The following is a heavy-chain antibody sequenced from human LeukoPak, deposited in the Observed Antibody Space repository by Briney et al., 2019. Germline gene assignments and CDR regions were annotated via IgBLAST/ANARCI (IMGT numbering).Heavy chain of an antibody. Sequence: SETLSLTCAVYGGSFSGYYWSWIRQPPGKGLEWIGEINHSGSTNYNPSLKSRVTISVDTSKNQFSLKLSSVTAADTAVYYCARGSDYYDSRGYYSDWGQGTLVTVSS. V-gene: IGHV4-34*01. CDR3: ARGSDYYDSRGYYSD. D-gene: IGHD3-22*01. CDR2: INHSGST. J-gene: IGHJ4*02. CDR1: GGSFSGYY.